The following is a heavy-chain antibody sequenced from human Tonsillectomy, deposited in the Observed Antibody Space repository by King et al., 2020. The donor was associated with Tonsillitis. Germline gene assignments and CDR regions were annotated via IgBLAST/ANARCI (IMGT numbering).Heavy chain of an antibody. CDR1: QFTFSTYA. J-gene: IGHJ6*03. CDR3: ARDMGWRPRQLKFGNYYHYYMDV. CDR2: ISYDGSNE. Sequence: VQLVQSGGGVVQPGRSLRLSCTASQFTFSTYAIHWVRQGPGKGLEWVAVISYDGSNEYNADSVKGRFTISRDNSKNTLYLQMNNLRTEDTAIYYCARDMGWRPRQLKFGNYYHYYMDVWGKGTTVIVSS. V-gene: IGHV3-30-3*01. D-gene: IGHD3-16*01.